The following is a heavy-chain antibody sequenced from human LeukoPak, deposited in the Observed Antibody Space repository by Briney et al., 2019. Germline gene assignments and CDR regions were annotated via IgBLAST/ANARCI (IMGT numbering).Heavy chain of an antibody. D-gene: IGHD6-13*01. CDR1: GFTFSRSA. CDR3: VKGRISEDGLDF. J-gene: IGHJ4*02. CDR2: SSSGNT. V-gene: IGHV3-23*01. Sequence: PGGSLRLSCAASGFTFSRSAMTWVRQTPGKGLDWVSSSSSGNTYYADSVEGRFTISRDNSKNMLYLQMNSVRAEDTPVYYCVKGRISEDGLDFWGQGTLVTVSS.